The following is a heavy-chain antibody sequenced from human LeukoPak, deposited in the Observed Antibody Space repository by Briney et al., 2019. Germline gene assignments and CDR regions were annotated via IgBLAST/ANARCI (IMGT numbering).Heavy chain of an antibody. CDR3: ARDRNFYDSSLGY. CDR1: GYTFTGYY. V-gene: IGHV1-2*02. J-gene: IGHJ4*02. CDR2: INPNSGGT. Sequence: ASVKVCCKASGYTFTGYYMHWVRQAPGQGLEWMGWINPNSGGTNYAQKFQGRVTMTRDTSISTAYMELSRLRSDDTAVYYCARDRNFYDSSLGYWGQGTLVTVSS. D-gene: IGHD3-22*01.